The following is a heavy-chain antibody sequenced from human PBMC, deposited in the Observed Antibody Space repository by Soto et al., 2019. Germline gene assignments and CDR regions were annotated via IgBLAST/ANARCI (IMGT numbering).Heavy chain of an antibody. V-gene: IGHV3-30*19. Sequence: QVDLVESGGGVVQPGTSLRLSCVGSGFTFRSYVIHWVRQAPGKGLEWVALTSYDGSGKYYGDSVRGRFTISRDNSRNTVDLQMDSLRLEDTALYYCARWGTTGGSDVWGQGTLVSVSS. CDR2: TSYDGSGK. J-gene: IGHJ1*01. CDR1: GFTFRSYV. CDR3: ARWGTTGGSDV. D-gene: IGHD3-16*01.